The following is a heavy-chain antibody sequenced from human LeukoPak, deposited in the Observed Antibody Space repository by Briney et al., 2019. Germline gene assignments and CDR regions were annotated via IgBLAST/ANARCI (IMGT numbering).Heavy chain of an antibody. Sequence: GASVKVSCKASGYTFTGYYIHWVRQAPGQGLEWMGWIGPNNGKTDYAQRLQGRVTMTTDTSTSTVYMELRSLRSDDTAVYYCARFGNSGSYSYWGQGTLVTVSS. CDR2: IGPNNGKT. CDR1: GYTFTGYY. J-gene: IGHJ4*02. CDR3: ARFGNSGSYSY. D-gene: IGHD1-26*01. V-gene: IGHV1-18*04.